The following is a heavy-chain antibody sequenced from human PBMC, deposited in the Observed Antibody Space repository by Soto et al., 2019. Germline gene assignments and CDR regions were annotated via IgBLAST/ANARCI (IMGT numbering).Heavy chain of an antibody. CDR1: GGSFSGYY. D-gene: IGHD1-26*01. J-gene: IGHJ6*02. CDR2: INHSGST. Sequence: SETLSLTCAVYGGSFSGYYWSWIRQPPGKGLEWIGEINHSGSTNYNPSLKSRVTISVDTSKNQFSLKLSSVTAADTAVYYCARVSGSYYYGMDVWGQGTKVTVSS. V-gene: IGHV4-34*01. CDR3: ARVSGSYYYGMDV.